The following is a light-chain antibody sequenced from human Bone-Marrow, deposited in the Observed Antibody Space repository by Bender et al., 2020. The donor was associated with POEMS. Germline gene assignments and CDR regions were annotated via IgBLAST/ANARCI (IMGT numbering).Light chain of an antibody. CDR2: DAT. CDR1: GNDIGSYNL. V-gene: IGLV2-23*01. CDR3: SSYASNDIVL. J-gene: IGLJ2*01. Sequence: QSALTQPASVSGSPGQSITISCTGTGNDIGSYNLVSWYQQHPGKAPKLVIRDATRRPAGPTPLSSGSKSGNTASLTISGLQADDEADYCCSSYASNDIVLFGGGTRLTVL.